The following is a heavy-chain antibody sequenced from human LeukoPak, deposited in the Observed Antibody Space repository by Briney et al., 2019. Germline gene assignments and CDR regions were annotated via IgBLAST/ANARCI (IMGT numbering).Heavy chain of an antibody. V-gene: IGHV3-23*01. J-gene: IGHJ4*02. CDR1: GFTFSSYA. CDR2: ISGSGGST. CDR3: AKDPPLWFGELLYVSDY. Sequence: SGGSLRLSCAASGFTFSSYAMSWVRQAPGKGLEWVSAISGSGGSTYYADSVKGRFTVSRDNSTNTLYLQMNSLRAEDTAVYYCAKDPPLWFGELLYVSDYWGQGTLVTVSS. D-gene: IGHD3-10*01.